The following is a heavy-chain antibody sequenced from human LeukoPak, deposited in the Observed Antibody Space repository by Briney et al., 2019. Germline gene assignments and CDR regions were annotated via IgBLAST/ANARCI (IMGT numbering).Heavy chain of an antibody. D-gene: IGHD5-24*01. Sequence: SETLSLTCTVSGGSISSSTYYWGWIRQPPGKGLEWIGSIYYSGNTYYNPSLKSRVTVSVDTSKNQFSLKLSSVTAADTAVYYCARGGRWLQSRDWGQGTLVTVSS. J-gene: IGHJ4*02. CDR3: ARGGRWLQSRD. CDR2: IYYSGNT. V-gene: IGHV4-39*07. CDR1: GGSISSSTYY.